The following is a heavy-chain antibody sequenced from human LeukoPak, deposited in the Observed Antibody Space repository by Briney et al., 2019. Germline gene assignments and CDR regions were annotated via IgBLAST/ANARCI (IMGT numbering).Heavy chain of an antibody. V-gene: IGHV4-59*01. D-gene: IGHD3-16*01. CDR3: ARGRGYFDY. CDR1: GGSISSYY. CDR2: IYYTGST. J-gene: IGHJ4*02. Sequence: SETLYLTCTVSGGSISSYYWSWIRQPPGKGLEWIGYIYYTGSTNHNPSLKSRVTISVDTSNNQFSLKPTSVTAADTAVYYCARGRGYFDYWGQGTLVTVSS.